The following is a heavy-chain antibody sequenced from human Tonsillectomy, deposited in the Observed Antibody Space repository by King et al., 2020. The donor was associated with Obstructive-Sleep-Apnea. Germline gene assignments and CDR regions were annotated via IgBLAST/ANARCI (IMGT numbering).Heavy chain of an antibody. CDR3: ARGLDYYDTSGPRVDP. CDR1: GGSVSSGSYY. V-gene: IGHV4-61*01. Sequence: QLQESGPGLVKPSETLSLTCTVSGGSVSSGSYYWSWIRQPPGKGLEWIGDIFSSGSTNYRPSLKSRVTISVDTSKNHFSLRLSSVTAADTAVYYCARGLDYYDTSGPRVDPWGQGTLVTVSS. D-gene: IGHD3-22*01. CDR2: IFSSGST. J-gene: IGHJ5*02.